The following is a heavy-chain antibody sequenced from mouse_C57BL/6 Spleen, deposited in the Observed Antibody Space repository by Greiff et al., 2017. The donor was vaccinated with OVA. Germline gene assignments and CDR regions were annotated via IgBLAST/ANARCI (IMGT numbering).Heavy chain of an antibody. CDR1: GYTFTSYW. J-gene: IGHJ2*01. CDR3: AKEGPMVTTKYFDY. D-gene: IGHD2-2*01. Sequence: VQLQQPGAELVKPGASVKLSCKASGYTFTSYWMQWVKQRPGQGLEWIGEIDPSDSYTNYNQKFKGKATLTVDTSSSTAYMQLSSLTSEDSAVYYCAKEGPMVTTKYFDYWGQGTTLTVSS. V-gene: IGHV1-50*01. CDR2: IDPSDSYT.